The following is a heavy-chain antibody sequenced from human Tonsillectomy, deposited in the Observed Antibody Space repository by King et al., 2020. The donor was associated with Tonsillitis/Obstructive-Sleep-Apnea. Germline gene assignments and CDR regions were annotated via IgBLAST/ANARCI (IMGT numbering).Heavy chain of an antibody. CDR3: ARTADDIVVVPAARYFDY. CDR1: GGSFSGYY. J-gene: IGHJ4*02. Sequence: VRLQQWGAGLLKPSETLSLTCAVYGGSFSGYYWSWIRQPPGKGLEWIGEINHSGSTNYNPSLKSRVTISVDTSKNQFSLKLSSVTAADTAVYYCARTADDIVVVPAARYFDYWGQGTLVTVSS. D-gene: IGHD2-2*01. V-gene: IGHV4-34*01. CDR2: INHSGST.